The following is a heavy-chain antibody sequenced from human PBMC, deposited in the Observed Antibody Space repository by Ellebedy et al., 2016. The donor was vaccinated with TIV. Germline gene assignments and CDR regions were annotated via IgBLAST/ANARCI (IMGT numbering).Heavy chain of an antibody. CDR1: GYSFTSYW. Sequence: GESLKISXKGSGYSFTSYWISWVRQMPGKGLEWMGRIDPSDSYTNYSPSFQGHVTISADKSISTAYLQWSSLKASDTAMYYCARHTWGSVDSRTYYYYYYGMDVWGQGTTVTVSS. CDR3: ARHTWGSVDSRTYYYYYYGMDV. J-gene: IGHJ6*02. V-gene: IGHV5-10-1*01. D-gene: IGHD5-12*01. CDR2: IDPSDSYT.